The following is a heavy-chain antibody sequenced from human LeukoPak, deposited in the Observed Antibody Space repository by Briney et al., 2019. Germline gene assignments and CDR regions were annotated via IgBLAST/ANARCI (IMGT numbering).Heavy chain of an antibody. J-gene: IGHJ5*02. CDR2: VHTTGRT. CDR3: AREFDYEGVDP. Sequence: PSETLSLTCSISGGSISSGDHYWTWIRQPAGKELEWIGRVHTTGRTNYNPSLKSRVYISVDTSKNQFSLELSSLTAADTAVYYCAREFDYEGVDPWGQGTLVTVSS. CDR1: GGSISSGDHY. V-gene: IGHV4-61*02. D-gene: IGHD4-17*01.